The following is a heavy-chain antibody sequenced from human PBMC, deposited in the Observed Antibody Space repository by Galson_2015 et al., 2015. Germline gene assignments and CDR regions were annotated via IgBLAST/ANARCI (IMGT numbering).Heavy chain of an antibody. CDR1: GFTFSSYA. J-gene: IGHJ4*02. D-gene: IGHD4-17*01. Sequence: LRLSCAASGFTFSSYAMSWVRQAPGKGLEWVSAISGSGGSTYYADSVKGRFTISRDNSKNTLYLQMNSLRAEDTAVYYCAKDFIYGDKRDYWGQGTLVTVSS. CDR2: ISGSGGST. V-gene: IGHV3-23*01. CDR3: AKDFIYGDKRDY.